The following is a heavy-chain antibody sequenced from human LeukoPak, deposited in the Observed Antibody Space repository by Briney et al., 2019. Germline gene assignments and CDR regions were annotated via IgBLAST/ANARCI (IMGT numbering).Heavy chain of an antibody. V-gene: IGHV4-31*03. CDR3: ARGGNRFGGFYFDY. D-gene: IGHD3-10*01. Sequence: SQTLSLTCTVSADSLSSGGHFWAWIRQFRGKGLESFGFIHHSGGSRHNPSLKDRVAMSVDTSRKQFALKLSSVTAADTAMYYCARGGNRFGGFYFDYWGQGIQVIVSS. CDR1: ADSLSSGGHF. J-gene: IGHJ4*02. CDR2: IHHSGGS.